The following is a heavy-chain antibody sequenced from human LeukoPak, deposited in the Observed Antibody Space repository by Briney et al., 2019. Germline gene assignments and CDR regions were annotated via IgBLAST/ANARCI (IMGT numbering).Heavy chain of an antibody. CDR3: ARLKIDGTHFDY. V-gene: IGHV3-53*01. D-gene: IGHD3-9*01. J-gene: IGHJ4*02. Sequence: GGSLRLSCAASGFTVSNNYMSWVRQTPGKGLEWVSVIYVGGSAYYADSVKGRFTISGDSSKNTLYLQMNSLRAEDTAVYYCARLKIDGTHFDYWGQGTLVTVSS. CDR2: IYVGGSA. CDR1: GFTVSNNY.